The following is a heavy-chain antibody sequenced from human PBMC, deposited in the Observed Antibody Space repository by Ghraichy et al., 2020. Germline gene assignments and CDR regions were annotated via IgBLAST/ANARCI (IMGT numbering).Heavy chain of an antibody. Sequence: GESLNISCKGSGYSFTNYWIGWVRQMPGKGLEWMGIIYPGDSDTRYSPSFQGQVTISADKSINTAYLQWSSLKASDTAMYYCARRSYCTNGVCSEWYNWFDPWGQGTLVTVSS. CDR3: ARRSYCTNGVCSEWYNWFDP. V-gene: IGHV5-51*01. CDR2: IYPGDSDT. D-gene: IGHD2-8*01. J-gene: IGHJ5*02. CDR1: GYSFTNYW.